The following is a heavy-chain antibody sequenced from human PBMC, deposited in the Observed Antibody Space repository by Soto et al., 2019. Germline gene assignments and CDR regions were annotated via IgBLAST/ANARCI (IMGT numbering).Heavy chain of an antibody. D-gene: IGHD1-26*01. J-gene: IGHJ4*02. CDR2: IYPDDSDS. CDR3: AKQSLVDEFDY. Sequence: PGEPLKISCQTSGYIFSTYWVGWVRQMPGKGLEWMGIIYPDDSDSIYSPSFQGQVTMSADKSTSTVYLHWSSLRASDTAMYYCAKQSLVDEFDYWGQGTLVTVSS. V-gene: IGHV5-51*01. CDR1: GYIFSTYW.